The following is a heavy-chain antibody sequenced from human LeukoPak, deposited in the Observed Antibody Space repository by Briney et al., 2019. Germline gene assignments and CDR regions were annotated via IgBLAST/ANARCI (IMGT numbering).Heavy chain of an antibody. CDR2: IYYSGST. D-gene: IGHD3-3*01. CDR1: GGPISSSSYY. J-gene: IGHJ4*02. Sequence: KPSETLSLTCTVSGGPISSSSYYWGWIRQPPGKGLEWIGSIYYSGSTYYNPSLKSRVTISVDTSKNQFSLKLSSVTAADTAVYYCASLPGPWSGSLDYWGQGTLVTLSS. V-gene: IGHV4-39*01. CDR3: ASLPGPWSGSLDY.